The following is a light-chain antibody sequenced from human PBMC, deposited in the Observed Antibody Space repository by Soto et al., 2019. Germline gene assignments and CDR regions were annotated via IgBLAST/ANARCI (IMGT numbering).Light chain of an antibody. CDR2: KAS. V-gene: IGKV1-5*03. Sequence: DIQMTQSPSTLSASVGDRVTITCRASQSIRSWLAWYQLKPGRAPKLLMYKASSLESGVPSRFSGSGSGTEFTLTSSSLQADDYATYYCQQYYTTLFTFGPGTRVDIK. CDR1: QSIRSW. CDR3: QQYYTTLFT. J-gene: IGKJ3*01.